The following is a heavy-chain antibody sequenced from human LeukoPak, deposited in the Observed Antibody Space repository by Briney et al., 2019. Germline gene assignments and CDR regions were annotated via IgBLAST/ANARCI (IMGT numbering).Heavy chain of an antibody. D-gene: IGHD3-22*01. J-gene: IGHJ3*02. CDR2: IYYSGST. CDR3: ARDRVGGYYDSSGYYGAFDI. Sequence: SQTLSLTCTVSGGSISSDDYYWRWLRQPPGKGLEWIGYIYYSGSTYYNPSLKSRVTTSVDTSKNQFSLKLNSVTAADTAVYYCARDRVGGYYDSSGYYGAFDIWGRGTMVTVSS. V-gene: IGHV4-30-4*01. CDR1: GGSISSDDYY.